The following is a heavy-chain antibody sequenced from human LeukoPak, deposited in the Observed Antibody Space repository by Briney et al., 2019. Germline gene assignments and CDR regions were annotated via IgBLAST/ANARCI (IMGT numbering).Heavy chain of an antibody. CDR1: GYTFTSYA. Sequence: GASVKVSCKASGYTFTSYAMHWVRQAPGQRLEWMGWINAGNGNTKYSQKFQGRVTITRDTSASTAYMELSSLRSEDTAVYYCARGRCSSTNCAPWWFDPWGQGTLVTVSS. CDR3: ARGRCSSTNCAPWWFDP. D-gene: IGHD2-2*01. V-gene: IGHV1-3*01. J-gene: IGHJ5*02. CDR2: INAGNGNT.